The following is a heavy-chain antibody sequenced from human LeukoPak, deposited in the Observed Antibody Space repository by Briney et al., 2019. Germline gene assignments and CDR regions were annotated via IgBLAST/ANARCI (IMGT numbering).Heavy chain of an antibody. CDR2: ITGTSSYI. V-gene: IGHV3-21*01. Sequence: GGSLRLSCAVSGFTFRPYTMNWVRQPQGKGLEWVSSITGTSSYIYYADSVKGRFTISRDDAKNSLSLHMNSLRAEDTAVYYCARDGSYYGGYYFDSWGLGTLVTVSS. CDR3: ARDGSYYGGYYFDS. CDR1: GFTFRPYT. J-gene: IGHJ4*02. D-gene: IGHD1-26*01.